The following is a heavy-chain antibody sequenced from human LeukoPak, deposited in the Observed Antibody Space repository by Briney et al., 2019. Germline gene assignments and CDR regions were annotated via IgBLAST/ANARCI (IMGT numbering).Heavy chain of an antibody. J-gene: IGHJ4*02. CDR2: VYYRGST. CDR3: ARAFDYGGNLSFGY. D-gene: IGHD4-23*01. V-gene: IGHV4-59*12. CDR1: GGSISSYY. Sequence: SETLSLTCTVSGGSISSYYWSWIRQPPGKGLEWIGYVYYRGSTNYNPSLKSRVTISLDTSKNQFSLKLSSVTAADTAVYYCARAFDYGGNLSFGYWGQGTLVTVSS.